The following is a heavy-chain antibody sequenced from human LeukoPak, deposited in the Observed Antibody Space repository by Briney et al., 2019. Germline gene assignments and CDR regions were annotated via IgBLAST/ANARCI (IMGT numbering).Heavy chain of an antibody. Sequence: ASVKVSCKASGGTFSSYAISWVRQAPGQGLEWMGGINPIFGTANYAQKFQGRVTITTDESTSTAYMELSSLRSEDTAVYYCATHPQGYFDYWGQGTLVTVSS. CDR1: GGTFSSYA. V-gene: IGHV1-69*05. CDR3: ATHPQGYFDY. CDR2: INPIFGTA. J-gene: IGHJ4*02.